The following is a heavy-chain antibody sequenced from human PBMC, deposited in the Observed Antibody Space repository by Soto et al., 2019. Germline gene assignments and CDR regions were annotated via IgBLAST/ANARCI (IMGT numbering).Heavy chain of an antibody. CDR2: IWYDGSNK. V-gene: IGHV3-33*01. CDR3: ARDPYCISTSCYDGWFDP. J-gene: IGHJ5*02. CDR1: GFTFSNYG. Sequence: GGSLRLSCAASGFTFSNYGMHWVRQAPGKGLEWVAVIWYDGSNKYYADSVKGRSTISRDNSKNTLYLQMNSLRAEDTAVYYCARDPYCISTSCYDGWFDPWGQGT. D-gene: IGHD2-2*01.